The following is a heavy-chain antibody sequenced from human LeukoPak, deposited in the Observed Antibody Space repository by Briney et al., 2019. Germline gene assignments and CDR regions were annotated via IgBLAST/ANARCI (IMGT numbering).Heavy chain of an antibody. CDR3: AKDYLPYYFDY. CDR1: GFTFSSYA. J-gene: IGHJ4*02. CDR2: IRGNGATR. V-gene: IGHV3-23*01. Sequence: GGSLRLSCAASGFTFSSYAMSWVRKAPGKGLEWVSAIRGNGATRFYADSVKGRFTISRDNSKNTLNLQMNNVRAEDTAVYYCAKDYLPYYFDYWGQGTLVTVSS.